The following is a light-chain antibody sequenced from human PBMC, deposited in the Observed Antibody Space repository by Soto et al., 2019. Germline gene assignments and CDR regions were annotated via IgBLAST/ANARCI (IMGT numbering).Light chain of an antibody. CDR2: EVN. CDR1: SSDIGAYNS. V-gene: IGLV2-8*01. J-gene: IGLJ3*02. Sequence: QSALTQPPSASGSPGQSVTISCTGTSSDIGAYNSVSWFQQHPGKAPKLMIYEVNKRPSGVPDRFSGSKSGNTASLTVSGLQAEDEADYYCFSYAGSNNWVFGGGTQLTVL. CDR3: FSYAGSNNWV.